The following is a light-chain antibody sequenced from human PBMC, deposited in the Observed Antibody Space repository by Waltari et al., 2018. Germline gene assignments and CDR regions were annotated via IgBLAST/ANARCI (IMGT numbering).Light chain of an antibody. V-gene: IGLV1-51*01. CDR3: GAWDDAQSAVL. J-gene: IGLJ2*01. Sequence: QSVLTQPPSVSATPGQKVTISCSGSGSNIGRNYVCWYQQFPGTAPKPLIYDNKRGPSGMPVRFAGSKSGTLATLGITGRQTGDEADYYCGAWDDAQSAVLFGGGTKLTVL. CDR1: GSNIGRNY. CDR2: DNK.